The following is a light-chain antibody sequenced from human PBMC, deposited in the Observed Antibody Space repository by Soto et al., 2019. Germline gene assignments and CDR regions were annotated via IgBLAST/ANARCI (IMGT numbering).Light chain of an antibody. CDR2: AAS. CDR3: QLPADWPNT. V-gene: IGKV3-15*01. Sequence: EIVMTQFPATLSVSPGERATLSCRASQSLRSNIAWYQQKPGQAPRLLIYAASTRAAGVPARFSGSGSGTEFTLPISSLQSEDDTVYSCQLPADWPNTSAAGTKVDIK. CDR1: QSLRSN. J-gene: IGKJ4*02.